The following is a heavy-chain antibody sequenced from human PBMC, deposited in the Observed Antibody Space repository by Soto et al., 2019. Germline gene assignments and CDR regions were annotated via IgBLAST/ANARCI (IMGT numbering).Heavy chain of an antibody. J-gene: IGHJ4*02. V-gene: IGHV4-59*01. CDR1: GGSISSYY. CDR2: IYYSGST. D-gene: IGHD5-18*01. CDR3: ASSGYSYGAVDY. Sequence: SETLSLTCTVSGGSISSYYWSWIRQPPGKGLEWIGYIYYSGSTNYNPSLKSRVTISVDTYKKQFSLKLSYVSAADTAVYYCASSGYSYGAVDYWGQGTLVTVSS.